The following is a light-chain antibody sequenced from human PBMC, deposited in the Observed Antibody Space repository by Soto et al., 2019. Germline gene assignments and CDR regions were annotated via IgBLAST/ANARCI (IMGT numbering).Light chain of an antibody. V-gene: IGLV2-11*01. CDR3: CSYAGSYTPFYV. J-gene: IGLJ1*01. CDR1: SSDVGGYNY. Sequence: QSVLTQPRSVSGSPGQSVTISCTGTSSDVGGYNYVSWYQQHPGKALKLMIYDVSKRPSGVPDRFSGSKSGNTASLTISGLQAEDEADYYCCSYAGSYTPFYVFGIGTKVTVL. CDR2: DVS.